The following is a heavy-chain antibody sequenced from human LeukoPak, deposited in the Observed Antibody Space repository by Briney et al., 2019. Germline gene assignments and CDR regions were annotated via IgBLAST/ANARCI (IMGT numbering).Heavy chain of an antibody. CDR2: ISSSGSTI. CDR3: ARDELGYSGYEGY. J-gene: IGHJ4*02. D-gene: IGHD5-12*01. Sequence: GGSLRLSCAASGFTFSSYSMNWVRQAPGKGLEWVSYISSSGSTIYYADSVRGRFTISRDNAKNSLYLQMNSLRAEDTAVYYCARDELGYSGYEGYWGQGTLVTVSS. V-gene: IGHV3-48*04. CDR1: GFTFSSYS.